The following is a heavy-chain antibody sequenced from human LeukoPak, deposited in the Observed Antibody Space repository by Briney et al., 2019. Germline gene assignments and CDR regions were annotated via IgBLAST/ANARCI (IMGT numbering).Heavy chain of an antibody. CDR2: IYHSGST. CDR1: GYSISSGYY. J-gene: IGHJ6*03. D-gene: IGHD2-15*01. Sequence: SETLSLTCTVSGYSISSGYYWGWIRQPPGKGLEWIGSIYHSGSTYYNPSLKGRVTISVDTSKNQFSLKLSSVTAADTAVYYCARGRVVVAAKYYYYYYMDVWGKGTTVTVSS. V-gene: IGHV4-38-2*02. CDR3: ARGRVVVAAKYYYYYYMDV.